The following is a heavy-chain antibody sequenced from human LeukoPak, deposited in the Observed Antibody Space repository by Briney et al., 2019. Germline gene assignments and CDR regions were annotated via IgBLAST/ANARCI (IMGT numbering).Heavy chain of an antibody. Sequence: PSETLSLTCAVYGGSFSGYYWSWIRQPPGKGLEWIGYIYYSGSTNYNPSLKSRVTISVDTSKNQFSLKLSSVTAADTAVYYCASTYYDFWSGLPGNAFDIWGQGTMVTVSS. CDR2: IYYSGST. CDR3: ASTYYDFWSGLPGNAFDI. CDR1: GGSFSGYY. V-gene: IGHV4-59*01. D-gene: IGHD3-3*01. J-gene: IGHJ3*02.